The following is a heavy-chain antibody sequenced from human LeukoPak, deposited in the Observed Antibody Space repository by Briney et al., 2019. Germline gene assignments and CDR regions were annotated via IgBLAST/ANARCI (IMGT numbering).Heavy chain of an antibody. Sequence: PSETLSLTCTVSGGSISSHYWSWIRQPPGKGLEWIGYIYYSGSTNYNPSLKSRVTISVDTSKNQFSLKLSSVTAADTAVYYCARAYFDPYCGGDCYEYYFDYWGQGTLVTVSS. D-gene: IGHD2-21*02. J-gene: IGHJ4*02. CDR2: IYYSGST. CDR1: GGSISSHY. V-gene: IGHV4-59*11. CDR3: ARAYFDPYCGGDCYEYYFDY.